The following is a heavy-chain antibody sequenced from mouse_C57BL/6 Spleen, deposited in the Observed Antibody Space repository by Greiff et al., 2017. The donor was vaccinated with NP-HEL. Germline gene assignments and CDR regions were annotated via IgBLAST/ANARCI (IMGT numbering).Heavy chain of an antibody. J-gene: IGHJ1*03. Sequence: VQLQESGGGLVQPGGSLKLSCPASGFTFSDYGMAWVRQAPRKGPEWVAFISNLAYSIYYADTVTGRFTISRANAKNTPYLEMSSLRSEVTAMYCCARRYYYGSSYWYFDVWGTGTTVTVSS. CDR2: ISNLAYSI. CDR1: GFTFSDYG. CDR3: ARRYYYGSSYWYFDV. D-gene: IGHD1-1*01. V-gene: IGHV5-15*01.